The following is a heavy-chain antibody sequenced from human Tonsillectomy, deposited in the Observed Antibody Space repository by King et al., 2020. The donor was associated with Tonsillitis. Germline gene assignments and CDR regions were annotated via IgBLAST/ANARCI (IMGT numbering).Heavy chain of an antibody. V-gene: IGHV4-59*01. Sequence: MQLQESGPGLVKPSETLSLTCTVSGGSISSYYWSWIRQPPGKGLEWIGYIVYSGSTNYNPSLKSRVTISVDTSKNQFSLKLSSVTAADTAVYYCARDQNYYDSSGYYRGGFDYWGQGTLVTVSS. J-gene: IGHJ4*02. CDR1: GGSISSYY. CDR2: IVYSGST. CDR3: ARDQNYYDSSGYYRGGFDY. D-gene: IGHD3-22*01.